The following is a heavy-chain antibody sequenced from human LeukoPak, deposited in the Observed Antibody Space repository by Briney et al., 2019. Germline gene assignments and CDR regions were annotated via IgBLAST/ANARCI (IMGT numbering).Heavy chain of an antibody. CDR2: IIPIFGTA. V-gene: IGHV1-69*13. D-gene: IGHD3-22*01. J-gene: IGHJ4*02. Sequence: SVKVSCKASGGTFSSYAISWVRQAPGQGLEWMGGIIPIFGTANYAQKFQGRVTITADESTSTAYMELSSLRSEDTAVYYCARETDYYDSSGYYWGQGTLVTVSS. CDR1: GGTFSSYA. CDR3: ARETDYYDSSGYY.